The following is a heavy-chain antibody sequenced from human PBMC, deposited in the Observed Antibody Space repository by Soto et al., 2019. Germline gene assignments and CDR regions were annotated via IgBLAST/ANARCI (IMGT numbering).Heavy chain of an antibody. CDR1: GYTFTSYA. V-gene: IGHV1-3*05. D-gene: IGHD4-17*01. CDR2: INAGNGNT. J-gene: IGHJ5*02. Sequence: QVQLVQSGAEEKKPGASVKVSCKASGYTFTSYAMHWVRLAPGQRLEWMGWINAGNGNTKYSQKFQGRVTITRDTSASTAYMELSSLRSEDTAVYYCARDWGTTTVSLNWFDPWGQGTLVTVSS. CDR3: ARDWGTTTVSLNWFDP.